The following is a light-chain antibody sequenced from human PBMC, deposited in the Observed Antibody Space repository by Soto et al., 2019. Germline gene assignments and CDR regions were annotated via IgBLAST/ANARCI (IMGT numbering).Light chain of an antibody. CDR3: QQYNSYSWT. J-gene: IGKJ1*01. CDR1: QSINIW. Sequence: DIQMTQSPSTLSASVGDRVTITCRASQSINIWLAWYQQKPGKAPKLLIYDASSLQSGVPSRFRGSTSGTEFTLTISSLQPDDFATYYCQQYNSYSWTFGQGTKVEIK. CDR2: DAS. V-gene: IGKV1-5*01.